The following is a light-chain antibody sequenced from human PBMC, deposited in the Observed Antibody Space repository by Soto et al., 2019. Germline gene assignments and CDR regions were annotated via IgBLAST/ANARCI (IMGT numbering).Light chain of an antibody. J-gene: IGKJ4*01. Sequence: SVGDRFTITVRASQGIRNDLGWYQQKPGKAPKRLIYAASSLQSGVPSRFSGSGFGTDFTLTISSLQPEDFATYYCQQSYSTPRLTFGGGTKVDIK. CDR3: QQSYSTPRLT. CDR1: QGIRND. V-gene: IGKV1-39*01. CDR2: AAS.